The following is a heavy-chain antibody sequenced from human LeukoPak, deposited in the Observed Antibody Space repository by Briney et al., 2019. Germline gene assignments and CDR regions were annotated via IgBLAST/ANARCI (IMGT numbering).Heavy chain of an antibody. CDR2: INHSGST. D-gene: IGHD5-18*01. CDR1: GGSFSGYY. Sequence: SETLSLTCAVYGGSFSGYYWSWIRQPPGKGLEWIGEINHSGSTNYNPSLKGRVTISVDTSKNQFSLKLSSVTAADTAVYYCARSRPGYGPYYYYGMDVWGQGTTVTVSS. CDR3: ARSRPGYGPYYYYGMDV. J-gene: IGHJ6*02. V-gene: IGHV4-34*01.